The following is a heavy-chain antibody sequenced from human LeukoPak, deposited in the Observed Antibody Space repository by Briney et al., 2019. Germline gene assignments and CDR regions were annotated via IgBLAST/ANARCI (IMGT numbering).Heavy chain of an antibody. D-gene: IGHD3-10*01. CDR1: GYTFTSYY. Sequence: ASVKVSCKASGYTFTSYYINWVRQATGQGLEWMGWMNPNSGNTGYAQKFQGRVTMTRDTSISTAYMELSRLRSDDTAVYYCARDWYGSGSYYYFDYWGQGTLVTVSS. J-gene: IGHJ4*02. V-gene: IGHV1-8*02. CDR2: MNPNSGNT. CDR3: ARDWYGSGSYYYFDY.